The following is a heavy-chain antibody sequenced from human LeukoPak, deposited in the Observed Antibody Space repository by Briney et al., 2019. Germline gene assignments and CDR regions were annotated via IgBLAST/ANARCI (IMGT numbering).Heavy chain of an antibody. V-gene: IGHV1-69*13. D-gene: IGHD1-26*01. CDR1: GGTFRSYA. J-gene: IGHJ4*02. CDR2: IIPIFGTA. CDR3: ARGDLSVSGSALAFDY. Sequence: GASVKVSCKASGGTFRSYAISWVRQAPGKGLEWMGGIIPIFGTANYAQKFQGRVTITADESTSTAYMELSSLRSEDTAVYYCARGDLSVSGSALAFDYWGQGTLVTVSS.